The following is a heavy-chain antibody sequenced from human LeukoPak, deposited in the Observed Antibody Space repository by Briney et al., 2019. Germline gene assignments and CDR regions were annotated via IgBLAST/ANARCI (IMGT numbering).Heavy chain of an antibody. Sequence: SETLSLTCAVSGGSLSRSNWWSWVRQPPGKGLEWIGEINHSGHTNYNPSLKSRVTISVDTSKNQFSLQLNSVTPEDTAVYYCAREPGDREGPVYWYFDLWGRGTLVTVSS. D-gene: IGHD7-27*01. CDR2: INHSGHT. CDR3: AREPGDREGPVYWYFDL. V-gene: IGHV4-4*02. J-gene: IGHJ2*01. CDR1: GGSLSRSNW.